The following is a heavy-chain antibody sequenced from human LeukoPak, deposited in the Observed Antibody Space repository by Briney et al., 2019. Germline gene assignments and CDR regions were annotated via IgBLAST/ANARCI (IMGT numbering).Heavy chain of an antibody. Sequence: PSETLSLTCSVSGGSISSGDHYWTWIRQPPGGGLEWMGFITLYSDTTSYNPSLKSRLMISIDTSKNRFSLTLTSVTAADTAVYFCARGFGYDFADYWGQGILVTVSS. V-gene: IGHV4-30-4*01. J-gene: IGHJ4*02. CDR3: ARGFGYDFADY. D-gene: IGHD2-2*01. CDR1: GGSISSGDHY. CDR2: ITLYSDTT.